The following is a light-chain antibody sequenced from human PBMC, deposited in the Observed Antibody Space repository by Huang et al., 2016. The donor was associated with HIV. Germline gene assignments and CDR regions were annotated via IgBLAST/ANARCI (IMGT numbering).Light chain of an antibody. Sequence: TVLTQSPATVSLAPGDRATLSCRASQSVSSYLAWYQHKPGRAPRLLIYDASKRDTGIPARFSGSGSGTDFTLTISSLEPEDFAIYYCQQRSKWPLTFGGGTKVEIK. CDR1: QSVSSY. V-gene: IGKV3-11*01. CDR3: QQRSKWPLT. J-gene: IGKJ4*01. CDR2: DAS.